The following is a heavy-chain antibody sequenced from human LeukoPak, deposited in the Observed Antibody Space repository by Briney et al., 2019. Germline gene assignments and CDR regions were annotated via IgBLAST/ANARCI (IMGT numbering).Heavy chain of an antibody. J-gene: IGHJ4*02. D-gene: IGHD1-14*01. V-gene: IGHV1-46*01. CDR1: GYTFTSYY. Sequence: ASVKVSCKASGYTFTSYYMHWVRQAPGQGLEWMGIINPSGGSTSYARKFQGRVTMTRDTSTSTVYMELSSLRSEDTAVYYCARAEPGGGLFDYWGQGTLVTVSS. CDR2: INPSGGST. CDR3: ARAEPGGGLFDY.